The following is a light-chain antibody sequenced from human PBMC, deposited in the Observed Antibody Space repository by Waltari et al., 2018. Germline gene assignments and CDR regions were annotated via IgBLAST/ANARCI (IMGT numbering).Light chain of an antibody. J-gene: IGLJ1*01. CDR1: KLGDKY. V-gene: IGLV3-1*01. CDR2: QDS. Sequence: SYELTQPPSVSVSPGQTASITCSGDKLGDKYACWYQQKPGQSPVLVIYQDSKRPSGIPWRFSGSNSGNTAPLTISGTQAMDEADYYCQAWDSSTAYYVFGTGTKVTVL. CDR3: QAWDSSTAYYV.